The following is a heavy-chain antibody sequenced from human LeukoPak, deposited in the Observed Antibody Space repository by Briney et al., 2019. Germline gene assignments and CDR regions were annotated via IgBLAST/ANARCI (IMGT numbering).Heavy chain of an antibody. J-gene: IGHJ6*03. D-gene: IGHD4-17*01. V-gene: IGHV3-21*01. Sequence: GGSLRLSCAASGFTFSSYWMNWVRQTPGKGLEGVSSITRDSIYTFYADSVRGRFTISRDNAKSLLSLQMNSLRAEDTAVYYCARDPYNGYYGDDYYYYMDVWGKGTTVTISS. CDR2: ITRDSIYT. CDR3: ARDPYNGYYGDDYYYYMDV. CDR1: GFTFSSYW.